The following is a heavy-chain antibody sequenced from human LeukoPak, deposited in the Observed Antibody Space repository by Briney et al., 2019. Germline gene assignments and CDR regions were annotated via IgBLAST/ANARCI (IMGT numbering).Heavy chain of an antibody. CDR3: AKGHEFEVRVGYFDY. V-gene: IGHV1-18*01. Sequence: ASVKVSCKASGYTFTSYGISWVRQAPGQGLEWMGWIRAYNGNTNYAQKLQGRVTMTTDTSTSTAYMELRSLRSDDTAVYYCAKGHEFEVRVGYFDYWGQGTLVTVSP. D-gene: IGHD2-21*01. CDR1: GYTFTSYG. J-gene: IGHJ4*02. CDR2: IRAYNGNT.